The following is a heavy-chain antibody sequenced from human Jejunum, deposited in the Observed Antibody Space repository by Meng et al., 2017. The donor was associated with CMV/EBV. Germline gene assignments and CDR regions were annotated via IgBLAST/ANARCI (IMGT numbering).Heavy chain of an antibody. CDR2: VEDNRSR. J-gene: IGHJ4*02. Sequence: VSGASVSSPNYSWSWIQRPPGKGLEWIGLVEDNRSRYQPSLRGRVTISFDMSKNQFSLTMTSVIAADTAIYYCARGGWGNWNFEHWGQGAQVTVSS. D-gene: IGHD1-1*01. V-gene: IGHV4-61*01. CDR1: GASVSSPNYS. CDR3: ARGGWGNWNFEH.